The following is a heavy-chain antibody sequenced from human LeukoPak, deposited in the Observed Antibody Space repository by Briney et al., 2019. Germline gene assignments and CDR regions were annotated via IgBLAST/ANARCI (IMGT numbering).Heavy chain of an antibody. Sequence: ASVKVSCKASGYTFTSYYMHWVRQAPGQGLEWMGIINPSGGSTSYAQKFQGRVTMTRDMSTSTVYMELSSLRSEDTAVYYCARDGTRQQPFFYYYYYYMDVWGQGTLVTVSS. D-gene: IGHD2/OR15-2a*01. V-gene: IGHV1-46*01. CDR3: ARDGTRQQPFFYYYYYYMDV. J-gene: IGHJ6*03. CDR2: INPSGGST. CDR1: GYTFTSYY.